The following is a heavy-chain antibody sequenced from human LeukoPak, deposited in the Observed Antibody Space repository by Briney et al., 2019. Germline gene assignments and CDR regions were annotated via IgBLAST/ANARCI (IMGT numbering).Heavy chain of an antibody. V-gene: IGHV3-30*02. CDR2: IRYDGSNK. CDR1: GFTFSSQW. D-gene: IGHD5-18*01. CDR3: AKDAFRGYSYGYRVSMVWFDQ. Sequence: GGSLRLSCAASGFTFSSQWMSWVRQAPGKGLEWVAFIRYDGSNKYYVDSVKGRFTISRDNSKNTLSLQMSSLRAEDTAVYFCAKDAFRGYSYGYRVSMVWFDQWGQGILVTVSS. J-gene: IGHJ5*02.